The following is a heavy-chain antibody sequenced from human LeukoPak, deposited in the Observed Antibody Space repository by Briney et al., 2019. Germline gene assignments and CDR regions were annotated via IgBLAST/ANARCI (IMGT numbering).Heavy chain of an antibody. Sequence: ASVKVSCKASGYTFTGCYRHWVRQAPGQGLEWRGWINPNSGGTNYAQKFQGRVTMTRDTSISTDYMELSRLRSDDTGVYYCARGESIAGLGYWGQGTLVTVSS. J-gene: IGHJ4*02. CDR3: ARGESIAGLGY. CDR1: GYTFTGCY. CDR2: INPNSGGT. V-gene: IGHV1-2*02. D-gene: IGHD6-6*01.